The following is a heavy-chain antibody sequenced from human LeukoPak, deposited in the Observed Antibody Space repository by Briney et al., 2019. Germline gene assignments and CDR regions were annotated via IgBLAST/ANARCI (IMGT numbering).Heavy chain of an antibody. CDR3: ARALTALSFYSPDSFDY. CDR2: ISSSGSTI. J-gene: IGHJ4*02. V-gene: IGHV3-11*01. CDR1: GFAFSDYY. D-gene: IGHD2/OR15-2a*01. Sequence: GGSLRLSCAASGFAFSDYYMSWIRQAPGKGLEWLSYISSSGSTIYYADSVKGRFTISRDNAKNSLYLQMNSLRAEDTAVYYCARALTALSFYSPDSFDYWGQGTLVTVSS.